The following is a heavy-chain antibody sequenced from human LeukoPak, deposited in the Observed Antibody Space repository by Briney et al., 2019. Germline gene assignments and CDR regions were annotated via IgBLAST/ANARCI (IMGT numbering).Heavy chain of an antibody. CDR1: GFTFSSYS. CDR3: ARKCTTGTTAPYYFDY. J-gene: IGHJ4*02. CDR2: ISSSSSYI. V-gene: IGHV3-21*01. D-gene: IGHD1-1*01. Sequence: GGSLRLSCAASGFTFSSYSMNWVRQAPGKGLEWVSSISSSSSYIYYADSVKGRFTISRDNANNSLYLQMNSLRAEDTAVYYCARKCTTGTTAPYYFDYWGQGTLVTVSS.